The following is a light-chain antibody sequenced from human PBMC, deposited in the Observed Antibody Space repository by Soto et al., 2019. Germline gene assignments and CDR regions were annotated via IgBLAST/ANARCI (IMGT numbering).Light chain of an antibody. CDR1: HDVSTY. CDR3: QQTHSFPLT. Sequence: DIQMTQSPSFVSASVGDRVSITCRASHDVSTYLAWYQQKPGTAPRLLIYPASSLETGVPSRFSGSGSGTDFTLTISSLQPEDFAIYYCQQTHSFPLTFGGGTKVEIK. V-gene: IGKV1-12*01. CDR2: PAS. J-gene: IGKJ4*01.